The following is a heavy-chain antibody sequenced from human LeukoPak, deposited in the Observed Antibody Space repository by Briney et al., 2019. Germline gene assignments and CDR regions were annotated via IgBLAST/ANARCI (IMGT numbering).Heavy chain of an antibody. Sequence: ASVKVSCKASGYTFTGYYMHWVRQAPGQGHEWMGWINPNSGGTNYAQKFQGRVTMTRDTSISTAYMELSRLRSDDTAVYYCARDLTVLLWFGDNSNWFDPWGQGTLVTVSS. CDR2: INPNSGGT. V-gene: IGHV1-2*02. CDR3: ARDLTVLLWFGDNSNWFDP. CDR1: GYTFTGYY. D-gene: IGHD3-10*01. J-gene: IGHJ5*02.